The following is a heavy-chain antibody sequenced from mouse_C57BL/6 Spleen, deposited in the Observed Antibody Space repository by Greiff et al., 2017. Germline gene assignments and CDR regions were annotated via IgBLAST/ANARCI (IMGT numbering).Heavy chain of an antibody. D-gene: IGHD1-1*02. CDR1: GYTFTSYW. Sequence: QVQLQQPGAELVRPGSSVKLSCKASGYTFTSYWMDWVKQRPGQGLEWIGNIYPSDSETHYNQKFKDKATLTVDKSSSTAYMQLSSLTSEDSAVYYCARRGNYGQGAWCAYWGQGTLVTVSA. CDR2: IYPSDSET. V-gene: IGHV1-61*01. J-gene: IGHJ3*01. CDR3: ARRGNYGQGAWCAY.